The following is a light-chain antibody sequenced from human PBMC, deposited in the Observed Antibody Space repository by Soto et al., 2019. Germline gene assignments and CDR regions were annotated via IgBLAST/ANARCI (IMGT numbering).Light chain of an antibody. CDR3: QQYGSSPLT. J-gene: IGKJ4*01. CDR1: QSVSSSY. V-gene: IGKV3-20*01. CDR2: GAS. Sequence: DIVWTQSPGTLSLSPGERATLSCRASQSVSSSYLVWYQQKPGQAPRLLIYGASSRATGITDRFSGSGSGTDFTLTISRLEPEDFAVYYCQQYGSSPLTCGGGTKVEIK.